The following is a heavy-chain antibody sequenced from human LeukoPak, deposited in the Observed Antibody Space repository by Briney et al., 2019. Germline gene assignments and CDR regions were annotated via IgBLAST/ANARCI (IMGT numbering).Heavy chain of an antibody. J-gene: IGHJ4*02. Sequence: GGSLRLSCAASGFTFSSYAMHWVRQALGKGLEWVAVISYEGTNKYSADSVKGRFTISRGNSNNTLYMQMNSLRDEDTAVYYCVKDDWGIAAAGTHSEGPEWGQGTLVTVSS. D-gene: IGHD6-13*01. CDR3: VKDDWGIAAAGTHSEGPE. CDR2: ISYEGTNK. CDR1: GFTFSSYA. V-gene: IGHV3-30-3*01.